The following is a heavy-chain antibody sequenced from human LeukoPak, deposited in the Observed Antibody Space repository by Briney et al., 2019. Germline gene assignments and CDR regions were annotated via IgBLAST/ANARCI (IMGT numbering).Heavy chain of an antibody. CDR1: GGSISSGSYY. Sequence: SQTLSLTCTVSGGSISSGSYYWSWIRQPAGKGLEWIGRIYTSGSTNYNPSLKSRVTISVDTSKNQFSLKLSSVTAADTAVYYCARDYYRDYWGQGTLVTVPS. CDR2: IYTSGST. D-gene: IGHD3-22*01. CDR3: ARDYYRDY. J-gene: IGHJ4*02. V-gene: IGHV4-61*02.